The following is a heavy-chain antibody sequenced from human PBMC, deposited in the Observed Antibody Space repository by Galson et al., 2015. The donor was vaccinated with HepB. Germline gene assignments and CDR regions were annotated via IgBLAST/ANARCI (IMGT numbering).Heavy chain of an antibody. J-gene: IGHJ4*02. CDR1: GFSFIDYG. CDR2: INWNGGST. V-gene: IGHV3-20*04. D-gene: IGHD3-3*01. CDR3: AGQRAQYYDFWSGYLDS. Sequence: SLRLSCAASGFSFIDYGMSWVRQVPGKGLEWVCSINWNGGSTSCADSVKGRFTISRANAKNSLYLQMNSLRAEDTAFYCCAGQRAQYYDFWSGYLDSWGQGTLVTVSS.